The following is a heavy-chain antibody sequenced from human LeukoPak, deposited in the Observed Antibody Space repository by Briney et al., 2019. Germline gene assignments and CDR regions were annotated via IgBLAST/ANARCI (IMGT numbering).Heavy chain of an antibody. CDR3: ARDPPRCSGGSCYLDY. V-gene: IGHV3-21*01. CDR2: ISSSSSYI. CDR1: GFTFSSYS. J-gene: IGHJ4*02. D-gene: IGHD2-15*01. Sequence: GGSLRLSCAASGFTFSSYSMNWVRQAPGKGLEWVSSISSSSSYIYYADSVKGRFTISRDNAKNSLYLQMNSLRAVDTAVYYCARDPPRCSGGSCYLDYWGQGTLVAVSS.